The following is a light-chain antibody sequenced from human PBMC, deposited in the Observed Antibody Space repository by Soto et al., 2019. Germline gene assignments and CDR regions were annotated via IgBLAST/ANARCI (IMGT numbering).Light chain of an antibody. J-gene: IGKJ1*01. CDR2: GAS. V-gene: IGKV3-15*01. CDR1: QSISSY. CDR3: QHYNYWLWT. Sequence: DIVMTQSAATLSVSPGERATLXCRASQSISSYMGWYQQKPGQAPRRLIYGASTRAHGSPARFSGSGSGTEFTRTISSLQSEDFAVYYGQHYNYWLWTFGQGTKVDIK.